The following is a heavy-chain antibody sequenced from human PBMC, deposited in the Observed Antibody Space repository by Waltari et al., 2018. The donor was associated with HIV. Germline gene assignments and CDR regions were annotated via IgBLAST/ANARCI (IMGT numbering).Heavy chain of an antibody. J-gene: IGHJ4*02. Sequence: QVQLVQSGAEVKKPGSSVKVSCKASGGSFSSYVLSWVRQAPGQGLEWMGGIIPMCGAANYAQNFLSRVTISADESTKTAYMELSGLRSEDTAMYYCARETQETTGGRIFDFWGQGTMVTVSS. CDR1: GGSFSSYV. CDR2: IIPMCGAA. CDR3: ARETQETTGGRIFDF. D-gene: IGHD4-17*01. V-gene: IGHV1-69*12.